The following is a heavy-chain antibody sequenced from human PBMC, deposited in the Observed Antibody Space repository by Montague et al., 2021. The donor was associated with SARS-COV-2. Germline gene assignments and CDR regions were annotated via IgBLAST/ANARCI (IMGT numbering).Heavy chain of an antibody. CDR3: ATRTRYPQNDFGF. CDR2: IYDGGST. J-gene: IGHJ4*02. D-gene: IGHD1-14*01. V-gene: IGHV4-39*01. Sequence: SETLSLTCTVSGDSIRNSEYSWGRVRQPPGNGLEWIGNIYDGGSTFYNPSLKSRVTIFVDTSKNQFPLKLSSVTAADTAVYYCATRTRYPQNDFGFWGQGTLVTVSS. CDR1: GDSIRNSEYS.